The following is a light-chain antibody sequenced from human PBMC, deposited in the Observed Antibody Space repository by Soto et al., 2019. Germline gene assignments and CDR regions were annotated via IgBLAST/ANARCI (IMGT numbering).Light chain of an antibody. V-gene: IGKV3-11*01. CDR2: DAS. J-gene: IGKJ1*01. Sequence: EIVLTQSPATLSLSPGERATLSCRASQSVSSYLAWYQQNPGQAPRLLIYDASNRATDIPARFSGSGSGTDFTLTISSLEPEDFAVYYCQQRSNWPTFGQGTKVDIK. CDR3: QQRSNWPT. CDR1: QSVSSY.